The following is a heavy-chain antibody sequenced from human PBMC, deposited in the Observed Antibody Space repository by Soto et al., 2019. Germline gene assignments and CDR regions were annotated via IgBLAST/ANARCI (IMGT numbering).Heavy chain of an antibody. CDR1: GGTFGSYA. V-gene: IGHV1-69*01. CDR3: WLPEYYYYGMDV. Sequence: QVQLVQSGAEVKKPGSSVKVSCKASGGTFGSYAISWVRQAPGQGLEWMGGIIPIFGTANYAQKFQGRVTITADESTSTADMELSSLRSEDTAVYYCWLPEYYYYGMDVWGQGTTVTVSS. CDR2: IIPIFGTA. D-gene: IGHD5-12*01. J-gene: IGHJ6*02.